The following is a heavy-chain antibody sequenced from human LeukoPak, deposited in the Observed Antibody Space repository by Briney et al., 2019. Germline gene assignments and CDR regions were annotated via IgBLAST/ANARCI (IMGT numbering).Heavy chain of an antibody. J-gene: IGHJ4*02. CDR1: GFIFSRYN. Sequence: GGSLRLSCAASGFIFSRYNMNWVRQAPGKGLEWVSSISSSSDYIYYADSVKGRFTISRDNSKNTPYLQMNSLRAEDTAVYYCAKRGRTSGGYEYYFEHWGQGTLVTASS. CDR2: ISSSSDYI. CDR3: AKRGRTSGGYEYYFEH. V-gene: IGHV3-21*04. D-gene: IGHD5-12*01.